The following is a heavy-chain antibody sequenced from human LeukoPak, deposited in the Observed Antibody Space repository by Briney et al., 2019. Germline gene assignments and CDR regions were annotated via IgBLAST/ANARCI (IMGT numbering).Heavy chain of an antibody. J-gene: IGHJ4*02. CDR2: MSGSGYYT. D-gene: IGHD3-3*01. CDR1: GFAFSNFA. Sequence: GGSLRLSCAASGFAFSNFAMSWVRQAPGKGLEWVSAMSGSGYYTYYVESVKGRFTISRDNSKNTLYLHMNSLRADDTAVYYCAKAYDFWSGPTDYWGQGTLVTVSS. CDR3: AKAYDFWSGPTDY. V-gene: IGHV3-23*01.